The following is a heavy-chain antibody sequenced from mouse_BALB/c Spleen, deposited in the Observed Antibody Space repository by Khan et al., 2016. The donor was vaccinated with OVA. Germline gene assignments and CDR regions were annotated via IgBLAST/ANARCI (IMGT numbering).Heavy chain of an antibody. J-gene: IGHJ2*01. Sequence: EVKLLESGPGLVKPSQSLSLTCTVTGYSITSGYAWNWIPQFPGNKLEWMGYISYSGGTSYNPSLKSRISITRDTSKNQFFLQLNSVTTEDTATYYCARGNYYGYYFDYWGQGTPLTVSS. V-gene: IGHV3-2*02. CDR1: GYSITSGYA. CDR2: ISYSGGT. D-gene: IGHD1-1*01. CDR3: ARGNYYGYYFDY.